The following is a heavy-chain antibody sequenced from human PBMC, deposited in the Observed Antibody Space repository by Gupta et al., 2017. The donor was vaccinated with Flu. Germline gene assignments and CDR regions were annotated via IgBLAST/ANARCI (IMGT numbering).Heavy chain of an antibody. CDR1: GFTFSNAW. CDR2: IKSKTDGGTT. J-gene: IGHJ6*02. V-gene: IGHV3-15*01. D-gene: IGHD3-9*01. Sequence: EVQLVESGGGLVKPGGSLRLSCAAYGFTFSNAWMSWVRQAPGKGLEWFGRIKSKTDGGTTDYAAPGKGRFTISRDDSKNTLYLQMNSLKTEDTAVYYCTTVVGAYDIFYPGMDVWGQGTTVTVSS. CDR3: TTVVGAYDIFYPGMDV.